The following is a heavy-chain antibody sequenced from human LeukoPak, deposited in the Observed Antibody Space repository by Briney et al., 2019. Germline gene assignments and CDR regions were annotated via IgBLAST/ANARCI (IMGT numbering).Heavy chain of an antibody. CDR2: ISAYNGNT. V-gene: IGHV1-18*01. CDR3: ARDRRGAYGDYATSF. CDR1: GYTFTSYG. Sequence: ASVQVSCKASGYTFTSYGISWVRQAPGQGLEWMGWISAYNGNTNYAQKLQGRVTMTRDTSISTAYMELSRRRSDDTAVYYCARDRRGAYGDYATSFWGQGTLVTVSS. J-gene: IGHJ4*02. D-gene: IGHD4-17*01.